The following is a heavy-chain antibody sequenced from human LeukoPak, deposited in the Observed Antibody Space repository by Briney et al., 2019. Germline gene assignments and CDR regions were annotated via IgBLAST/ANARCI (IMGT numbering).Heavy chain of an antibody. Sequence: HSGGSLRLSCAGSGFIFNNYAMHWVRQPPGKGLEWVSGISWNSGSIDYADSVKGRFTISRDNAKNSLYLQMNSLRVEDTAFYYCAKGSLSLAASAFDSWGQGTPVTVSS. CDR1: GFIFNNYA. CDR2: ISWNSGSI. CDR3: AKGSLSLAASAFDS. V-gene: IGHV3-9*01. J-gene: IGHJ4*02. D-gene: IGHD6-13*01.